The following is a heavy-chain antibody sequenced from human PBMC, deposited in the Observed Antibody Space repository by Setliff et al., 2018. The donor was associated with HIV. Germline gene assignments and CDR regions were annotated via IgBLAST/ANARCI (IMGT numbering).Heavy chain of an antibody. J-gene: IGHJ6*03. CDR2: INGNGGST. CDR1: GFTFEDYG. CDR3: ARVKYDGSGYLSYMDV. D-gene: IGHD3-22*01. Sequence: GGSLRLSCAASGFTFEDYGMSWVRQVPGKGLEWVSGINGNGGSTGYADSVKGRLTISRDNAKKSLYLQMNSLRVEDTAVYYCARVKYDGSGYLSYMDVWGKGTTVTVSS. V-gene: IGHV3-20*04.